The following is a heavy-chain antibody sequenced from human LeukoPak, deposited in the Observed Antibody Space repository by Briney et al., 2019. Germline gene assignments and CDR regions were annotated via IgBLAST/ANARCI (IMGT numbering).Heavy chain of an antibody. Sequence: ASVKVSCKASGYTFTSYGISWVRQAPGQGLEWMGWISAYNGNTNYAQKFQGRVTMTRDTSISTAYMELSRLRSDDTAVYYCARVISRYSGSHNLDYWGQGTLVTVSS. D-gene: IGHD1-26*01. J-gene: IGHJ4*02. V-gene: IGHV1-18*01. CDR3: ARVISRYSGSHNLDY. CDR2: ISAYNGNT. CDR1: GYTFTSYG.